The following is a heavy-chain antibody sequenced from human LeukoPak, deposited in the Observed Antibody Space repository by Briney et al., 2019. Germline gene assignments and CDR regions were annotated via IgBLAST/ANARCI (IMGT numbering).Heavy chain of an antibody. D-gene: IGHD1-26*01. Sequence: GSLRLSCAAAGFTFSSYAMSWVRQAPGKGLEWVSATTGSGRNTYYADSVKGRFTISRDNSKNTLYLHMNSLRAEDTAVYYCAKDRGGSYYSGGVRDPFDYWGQGTLVTVSS. CDR1: GFTFSSYA. V-gene: IGHV3-23*01. J-gene: IGHJ4*02. CDR3: AKDRGGSYYSGGVRDPFDY. CDR2: TTGSGRNT.